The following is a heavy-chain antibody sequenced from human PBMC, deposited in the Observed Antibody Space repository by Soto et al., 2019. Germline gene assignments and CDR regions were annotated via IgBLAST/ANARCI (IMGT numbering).Heavy chain of an antibody. D-gene: IGHD2-15*01. Sequence: SETLSLTCTVSGGSISSGDYFWSWIRQPPGKGLEWIGYIYYSGSTYYDPSLKSRVTISVDTSKNQFSLKLSSVTAADTAVYYCARGPTYQTYKDNRSAHKFDYWGQGTLVTVST. CDR3: ARGPTYQTYKDNRSAHKFDY. V-gene: IGHV4-30-4*01. J-gene: IGHJ4*02. CDR2: IYYSGST. CDR1: GGSISSGDYF.